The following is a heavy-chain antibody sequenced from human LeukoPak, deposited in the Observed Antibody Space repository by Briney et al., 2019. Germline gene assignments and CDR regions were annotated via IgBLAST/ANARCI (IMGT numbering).Heavy chain of an antibody. Sequence: GGPLRLSCAASGFSFSVYWMHWVRQAPGKGPVWVSRTKTDGSITDYADSVKGRFTISRDYTTNSLYLQMDSLRAEDTAVYYCARVGKQGWDFDHWGQGTLVTVSS. D-gene: IGHD6-19*01. V-gene: IGHV3-74*01. CDR2: TKTDGSIT. CDR3: ARVGKQGWDFDH. CDR1: GFSFSVYW. J-gene: IGHJ4*02.